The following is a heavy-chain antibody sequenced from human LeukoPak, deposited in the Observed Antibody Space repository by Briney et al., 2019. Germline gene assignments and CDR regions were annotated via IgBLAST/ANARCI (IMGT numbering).Heavy chain of an antibody. V-gene: IGHV3-21*01. CDR1: GFTFSSYS. Sequence: GGSLRLSCAASGFTFSSYSMNWVRRAPGKGLEWVSSISSSSSYIYYADSVKGRFTISRDNAKNSLYLQMNSLRAEDTAVYYCASMGGYDILTGYYNYGMDVWGQGTTVTVSS. J-gene: IGHJ6*02. CDR3: ASMGGYDILTGYYNYGMDV. D-gene: IGHD3-9*01. CDR2: ISSSSSYI.